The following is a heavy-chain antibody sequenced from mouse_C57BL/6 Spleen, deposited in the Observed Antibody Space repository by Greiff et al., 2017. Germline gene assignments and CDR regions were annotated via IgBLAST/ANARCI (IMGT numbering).Heavy chain of an antibody. V-gene: IGHV7-3*01. CDR2: NRNKANGYTT. Sequence: EVKVVESGGGLVQPGGSLSLSCAASGFTFTDYYMSWVRQPPGKALEWLGFNRNKANGYTTEYSASVKGRFTISRDNSQSILYLQMNALRAEDRATYYCARSGSSYWYFDVWGTGTTVTVSS. CDR1: GFTFTDYY. J-gene: IGHJ1*03. CDR3: ARSGSSYWYFDV. D-gene: IGHD1-1*01.